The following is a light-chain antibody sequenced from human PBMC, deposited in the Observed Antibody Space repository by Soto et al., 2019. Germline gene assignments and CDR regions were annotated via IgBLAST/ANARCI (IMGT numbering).Light chain of an antibody. CDR1: QSVNNN. J-gene: IGKJ2*01. Sequence: EIILTQSPASLSVSPGERATLSCRASQSVNNNLAWYQQKRGQAPRLLIYGASTRATGIPGRFRGSGSGTESTLTIPSLQSEDFAVYFCQQYNNWPPDTFGQGTKLQIK. CDR3: QQYNNWPPDT. V-gene: IGKV3-15*01. CDR2: GAS.